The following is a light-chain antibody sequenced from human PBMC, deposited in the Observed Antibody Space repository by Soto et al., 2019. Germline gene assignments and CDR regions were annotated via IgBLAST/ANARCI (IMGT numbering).Light chain of an antibody. V-gene: IGKV3-11*01. CDR3: HHRGNGIT. CDR1: QSVSRS. Sequence: VVLTHSPATLSLSPCDTATLSFGASQSVSRSLAWYQQKPGQAPRLLIYDASSRATGVPARFRGSGSGTDFTLTISSLEPEDFAVYYCHHRGNGITFGQGTRLEIK. J-gene: IGKJ5*01. CDR2: DAS.